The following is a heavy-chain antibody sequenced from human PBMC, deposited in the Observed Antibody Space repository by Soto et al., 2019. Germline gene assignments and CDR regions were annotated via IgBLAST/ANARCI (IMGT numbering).Heavy chain of an antibody. Sequence: QVQLVQSGAEVKNPGASVKVSCKASGYTFTNHGISRVRQAPGQGLEWMGWISGNDGNTKYAQKLQGRVTMTIDKSTTTAYMELRSLRSDDTAVYYCARRWESSSWYLDYWGQGTLVTVSS. J-gene: IGHJ4*02. D-gene: IGHD6-13*01. CDR2: ISGNDGNT. CDR3: ARRWESSSWYLDY. V-gene: IGHV1-18*01. CDR1: GYTFTNHG.